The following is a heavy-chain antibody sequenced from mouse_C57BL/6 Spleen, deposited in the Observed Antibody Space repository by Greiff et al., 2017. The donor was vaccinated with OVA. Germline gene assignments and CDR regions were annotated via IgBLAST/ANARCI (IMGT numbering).Heavy chain of an antibody. CDR3: ARRGNKGEYFDY. Sequence: DVHLVESGGDLVKPGGSLKLSCAASGFTFSSYGMSWVRQTPDKRLEWVATISSGGSYTYYPDSVKGRFTISRDNAKNTLYLQMSSLKSEDTAMYYCARRGNKGEYFDYWGQGTTLTVSS. CDR2: ISSGGSYT. J-gene: IGHJ2*01. CDR1: GFTFSSYG. V-gene: IGHV5-6*01.